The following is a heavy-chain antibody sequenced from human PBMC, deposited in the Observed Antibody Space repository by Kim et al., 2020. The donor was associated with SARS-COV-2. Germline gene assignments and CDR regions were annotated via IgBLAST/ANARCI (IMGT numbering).Heavy chain of an antibody. V-gene: IGHV1-69*10. CDR2: TG. CDR3: ATVAMEGGANIGHDRPFDS. D-gene: IGHD2-15*01. CDR1: GGTFNTYG. J-gene: IGHJ4*02. Sequence: SVKVSCKAPGGTFNTYGISWVRLAPGHGLEWVAGTGRYAQKLQGRVTIIADMSTNTAYMELNSLKFDDTAVYYCATVAMEGGANIGHDRPFDSWGQGTLVTVAS.